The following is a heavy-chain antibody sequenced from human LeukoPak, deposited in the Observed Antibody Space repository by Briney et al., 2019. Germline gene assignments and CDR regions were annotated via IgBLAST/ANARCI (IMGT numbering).Heavy chain of an antibody. CDR2: ISWDGDNT. J-gene: IGHJ4*02. Sequence: GGSLRLSCAASGFTFDGYTMHWVRQAPGKGLEWVSLISWDGDNTYYADSVKGRFTISRDNAKNSLYLQMNSLRAEDTAVYYCARVLRYFDWSTYYFDYWGQGTLVTVSS. V-gene: IGHV3-43*01. D-gene: IGHD3-9*01. CDR1: GFTFDGYT. CDR3: ARVLRYFDWSTYYFDY.